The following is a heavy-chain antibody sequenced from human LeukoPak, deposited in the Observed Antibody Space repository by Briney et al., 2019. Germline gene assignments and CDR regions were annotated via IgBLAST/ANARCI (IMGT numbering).Heavy chain of an antibody. D-gene: IGHD2-15*01. CDR1: GGSISSGSYY. CDR3: ARDRDVSCSGGSCYFMDV. Sequence: KPSETLSLTCTVSGGSISSGSYYWSWIRQPAGEGLEWIGRVYSSGSTNYNPALKSRVTMAVDTSKNQFSLKLSSVTAADTAVYYCARDRDVSCSGGSCYFMDVWGKGTTVTVSS. CDR2: VYSSGST. V-gene: IGHV4-61*02. J-gene: IGHJ6*03.